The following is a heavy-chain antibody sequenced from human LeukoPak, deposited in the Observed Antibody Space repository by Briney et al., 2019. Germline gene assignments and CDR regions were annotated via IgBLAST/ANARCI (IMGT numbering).Heavy chain of an antibody. Sequence: PSETLSLTCSVSGGSISSYYWSWIRQPPGEGLEWIGYIFYSGSTYYNPSLNSRVTISIDTSKNQFSLHLSSVTAADTAVYYCARHRFVAASFDSWGQGTLVAVSS. CDR2: IFYSGST. V-gene: IGHV4-59*08. CDR1: GGSISSYY. J-gene: IGHJ4*02. D-gene: IGHD6-19*01. CDR3: ARHRFVAASFDS.